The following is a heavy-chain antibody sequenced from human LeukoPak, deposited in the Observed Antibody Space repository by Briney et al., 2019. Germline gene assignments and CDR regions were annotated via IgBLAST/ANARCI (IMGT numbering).Heavy chain of an antibody. CDR3: AKDPGIAAAGFDY. CDR2: IWYDGGNK. Sequence: GGSLRLSCAASGFTFSSYGMHWVRQAPGKGLEWVAVIWYDGGNKYYADSVKGRFTISRDNSKNTLYLQTNSLRAEDTAVYYCAKDPGIAAAGFDYWGQGTLVTVSS. V-gene: IGHV3-33*06. J-gene: IGHJ4*02. CDR1: GFTFSSYG. D-gene: IGHD6-13*01.